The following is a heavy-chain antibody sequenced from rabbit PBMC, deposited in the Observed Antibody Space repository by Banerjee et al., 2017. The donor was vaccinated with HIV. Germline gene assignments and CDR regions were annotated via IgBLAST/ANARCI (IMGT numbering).Heavy chain of an antibody. CDR1: GFSFSSSYW. CDR2: IYAGSSGIT. V-gene: IGHV1S45*01. J-gene: IGHJ4*01. Sequence: QQQLEESGGDLVKPEGSLTLTCTASGFSFSSSYWICWVRQAPGKGLEWIACIYAGSSGITYYASWAKGRFTISKTSSTTVTLQMTSLTAADTATYFCARDLAGVIGWNFGLWGPGTLVTVS. D-gene: IGHD4-1*01. CDR3: ARDLAGVIGWNFGL.